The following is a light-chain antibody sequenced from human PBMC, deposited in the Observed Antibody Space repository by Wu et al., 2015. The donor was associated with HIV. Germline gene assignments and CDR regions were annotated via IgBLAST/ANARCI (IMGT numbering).Light chain of an antibody. Sequence: DIQMTQSPSSLSASVGDRVTITCQASQDIRNYLSWYQQKPGKAPKLLIYEASNLETGVPSRFSGSGSGTHFTFTINSLQPEDVATYYCQQYDNFPRTFGQGTRLETK. CDR2: EAS. CDR3: QQYDNFPRT. V-gene: IGKV1-33*01. CDR1: QDIRNY. J-gene: IGKJ5*01.